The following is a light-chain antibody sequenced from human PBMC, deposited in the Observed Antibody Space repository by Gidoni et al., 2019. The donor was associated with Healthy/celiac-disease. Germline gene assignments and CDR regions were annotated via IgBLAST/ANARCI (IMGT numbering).Light chain of an antibody. Sequence: IQMTQSPSSLSASVGDRVTITCQASQDISNYLHWYQQKPGKAPKLLIYDASNLETGVPSRFSGSGSGTDFTFTISSLQPEDIATYYCQQYDNPPYTFGQGTKLEIK. J-gene: IGKJ2*01. CDR3: QQYDNPPYT. CDR2: DAS. CDR1: QDISNY. V-gene: IGKV1-33*01.